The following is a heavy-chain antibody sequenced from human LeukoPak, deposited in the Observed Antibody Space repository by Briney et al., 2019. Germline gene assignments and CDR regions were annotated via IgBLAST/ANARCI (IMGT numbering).Heavy chain of an antibody. D-gene: IGHD3-3*01. Sequence: SETLSLTCAVYGGSFSGYYWSWIRQPPGKGLEWIGEINHSGSTNYNPSLKSRVTISVDTSKNQSSLKLSSVTAADTAVYYCARTKRPSITIFGVVTRFDYWGQGTLVTVSS. CDR3: ARTKRPSITIFGVVTRFDY. CDR2: INHSGST. J-gene: IGHJ4*02. V-gene: IGHV4-34*01. CDR1: GGSFSGYY.